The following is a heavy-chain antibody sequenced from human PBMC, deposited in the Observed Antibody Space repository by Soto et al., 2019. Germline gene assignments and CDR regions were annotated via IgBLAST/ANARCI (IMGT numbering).Heavy chain of an antibody. CDR3: ARGAVGQWRVRSGFYYYGMDV. V-gene: IGHV1-69*01. CDR1: GGTFSSYA. Sequence: QVQLVQSGAEVKKPGSSVKVSCKASGGTFSSYAISWVRQAPGQGLEWMGGIIPIFGTANYAQKFQGRVTITADESTSTAYMELSSLRSEDTAVYYCARGAVGQWRVRSGFYYYGMDVWGQGTTVTVSS. CDR2: IIPIFGTA. J-gene: IGHJ6*02. D-gene: IGHD6-19*01.